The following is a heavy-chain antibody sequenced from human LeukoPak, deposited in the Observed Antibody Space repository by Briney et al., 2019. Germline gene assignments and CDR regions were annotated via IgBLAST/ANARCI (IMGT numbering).Heavy chain of an antibody. CDR2: IKQDGSEK. CDR1: GFTFSSYW. J-gene: IGHJ3*02. D-gene: IGHD3-16*02. V-gene: IGHV3-7*01. CDR3: TSYYDYVWGSYRDDAFDI. Sequence: GGSLRLSCAASGFTFSSYWMSWVRQAPGKGLEWVANIKQDGSEKYYVDSVKGRFTISRDNAKNSLYLQMNSLRAEDTAVYYCTSYYDYVWGSYRDDAFDIWGQGTMVTVSP.